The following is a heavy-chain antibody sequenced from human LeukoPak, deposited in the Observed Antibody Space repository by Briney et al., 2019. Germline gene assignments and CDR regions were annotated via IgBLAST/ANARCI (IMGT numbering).Heavy chain of an antibody. Sequence: GGALRLSCAASGLTFSDYSINWVRQAPGKGLEWVSSINPTSTSIYYADAVKGRFTISRDNARSSLYLQMNSLRAEDTGIYYCARDDYWGQGTLVTVSS. CDR3: ARDDY. V-gene: IGHV3-21*01. J-gene: IGHJ4*02. CDR1: GLTFSDYS. CDR2: INPTSTSI.